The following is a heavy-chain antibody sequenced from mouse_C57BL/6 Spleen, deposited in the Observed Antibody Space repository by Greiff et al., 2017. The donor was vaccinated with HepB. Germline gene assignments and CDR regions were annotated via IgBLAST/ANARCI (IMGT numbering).Heavy chain of an antibody. CDR3: ARSETYYSNYFDY. J-gene: IGHJ2*01. CDR1: GYTFTTYG. CDR2: IYIGNGYT. V-gene: IGHV1-58*01. D-gene: IGHD2-5*01. Sequence: EVKLVESGAELVRPGSSVKMSCKTSGYTFTTYGINWVKQRPGQGLEWIGYIYIGNGYTEYNEKFKGKATLTSDTSSSTAYIQLSSLTSEDSAIYFCARSETYYSNYFDYWGQGTTLTVSS.